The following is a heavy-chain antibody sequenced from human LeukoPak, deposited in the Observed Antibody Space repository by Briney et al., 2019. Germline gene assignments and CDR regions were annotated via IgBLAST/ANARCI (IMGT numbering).Heavy chain of an antibody. V-gene: IGHV3-23*01. CDR3: AKDRGYSGYDPLDY. CDR1: GFTFSSYA. D-gene: IGHD5-12*01. J-gene: IGHJ4*02. CDR2: ISGGGGST. Sequence: GGSLRLSCAASGFTFSSYALSWVRQAPGKGLEWVSAISGGGGSTYYADSVKGRFTISRDNSKNTLYLQMNSLRAEDTAIYYCAKDRGYSGYDPLDYWGQGALVTVSS.